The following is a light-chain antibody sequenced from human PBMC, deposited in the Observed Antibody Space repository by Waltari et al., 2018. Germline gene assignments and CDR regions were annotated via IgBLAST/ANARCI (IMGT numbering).Light chain of an antibody. V-gene: IGKV2D-29*01. J-gene: IGKJ2*01. Sequence: DILMTPSPLSLSITPGHPTSISCKSTQSLLHKDGKPYLYWYLQKPVQPPRLLIYEVSKRFSGVPDRFSGSGSGTDFTLEIKRVEAEDVGVYYCMQSIQPPYTFGQGTKLEI. CDR2: EVS. CDR3: MQSIQPPYT. CDR1: QSLLHKDGKPY.